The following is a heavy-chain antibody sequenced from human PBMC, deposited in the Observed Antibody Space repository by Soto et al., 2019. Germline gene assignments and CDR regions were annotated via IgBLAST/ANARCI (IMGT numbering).Heavy chain of an antibody. Sequence: SVTLSLTNAVEGGKIVGYCWSWIRQPPGTGLEWIGEINHSGSTNYNPSLMSRVTISVDTSKNQFSLKLTSVTAADTAVYYYARDKIIGLFDYRGHGTLVTVSS. CDR1: GGKIVGYC. D-gene: IGHD2-15*01. V-gene: IGHV4-34*01. J-gene: IGHJ4*01. CDR2: INHSGST. CDR3: ARDKIIGLFDY.